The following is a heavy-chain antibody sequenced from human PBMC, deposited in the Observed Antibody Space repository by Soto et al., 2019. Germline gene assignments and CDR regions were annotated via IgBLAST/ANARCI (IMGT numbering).Heavy chain of an antibody. Sequence: SLRLSCAASGFTFDDYAMHWVRQAPGKGLEWVSGINWNSDTIGYADSVKGRFTVSRDNAKGSLLLQMSSLRAGGTAVYFCAMSNSNDLYYHFESWGQGTPVTVSS. CDR2: INWNSDTI. CDR1: GFTFDDYA. J-gene: IGHJ4*02. V-gene: IGHV3-9*01. CDR3: AMSNSNDLYYHFES. D-gene: IGHD3-22*01.